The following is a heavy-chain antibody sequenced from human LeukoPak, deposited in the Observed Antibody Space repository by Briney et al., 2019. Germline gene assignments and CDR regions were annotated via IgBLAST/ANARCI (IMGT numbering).Heavy chain of an antibody. J-gene: IGHJ6*03. V-gene: IGHV4-59*01. CDR3: ARGSDPGIRDPLYYYYMDV. Sequence: SETLSLTCTVPGGSISSYYWSWVRQPPGKGLEWIGYIYYSGSTNYNPSLKSRVTISVDTSKNQFSLKLSSVTAADTAVYYCARGSDPGIRDPLYYYYMDVWGKGTTVTVSS. CDR1: GGSISSYY. D-gene: IGHD2-21*02. CDR2: IYYSGST.